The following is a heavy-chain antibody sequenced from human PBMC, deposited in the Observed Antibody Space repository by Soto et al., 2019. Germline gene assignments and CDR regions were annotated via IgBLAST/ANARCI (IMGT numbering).Heavy chain of an antibody. J-gene: IGHJ4*02. CDR1: GCFLSRSLYY. V-gene: IGHV4-39*01. CDR2: IYYSGST. D-gene: IGHD2-15*01. Sequence: SEALALTCTVSGCFLSRSLYYWGWPRQPPGEGLEWIGSIYYSGSTYYNPSLKSRVTISVDTSKNQFSLKLSSVTAADTAVYYCARIVVVVAATDYWGQGTLVTVSS. CDR3: ARIVVVVAATDY.